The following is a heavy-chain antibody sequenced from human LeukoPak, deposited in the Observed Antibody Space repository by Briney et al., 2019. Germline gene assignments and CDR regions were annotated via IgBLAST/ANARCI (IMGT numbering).Heavy chain of an antibody. Sequence: SETLSLTCTVSGGSISSGDYYWSWIRQPPGKGLEWIGYIYYSGSTYYNPSLKSRVTISVDTSKNQFSLKLSSVTAADTAVYYCARGGGYCSSTSCYPNAFDIWGQGTIVTVSS. D-gene: IGHD2-2*01. CDR2: IYYSGST. J-gene: IGHJ3*02. CDR3: ARGGGYCSSTSCYPNAFDI. V-gene: IGHV4-30-4*08. CDR1: GGSISSGDYY.